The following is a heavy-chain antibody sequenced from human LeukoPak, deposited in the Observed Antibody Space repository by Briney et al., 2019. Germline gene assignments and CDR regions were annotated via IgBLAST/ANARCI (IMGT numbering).Heavy chain of an antibody. V-gene: IGHV3-21*01. CDR2: ISSSSSFI. CDR1: GFTFSRYS. D-gene: IGHD2-2*01. Sequence: NSGGSLRLSCAASGFTFSRYSMNWVRQAPGKGLEWVSSISSSSSFIYYADSVKGRFTISRDNAKNSLYLQMNSLSAEDTAVYYCARDPPLGSCSTISCPHLDYWGQGTLVTVSS. CDR3: ARDPPLGSCSTISCPHLDY. J-gene: IGHJ4*02.